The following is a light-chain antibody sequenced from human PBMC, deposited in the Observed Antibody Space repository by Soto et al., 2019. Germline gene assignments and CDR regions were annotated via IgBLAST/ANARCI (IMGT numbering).Light chain of an antibody. V-gene: IGKV4-1*01. Sequence: DIVMTQSPDSLAVSLGERATINCKSTETVLYSSNNKNYLAWYQQKPGQPPKLLIYWASTRESGVPDRFSGSGSGTDFTLTVSSLQAEDVAVYDCQQYYGSSLNCGRVTKVDIK. CDR1: ETVLYSSNNKNY. CDR3: QQYYGSSLN. J-gene: IGKJ4*01. CDR2: WAS.